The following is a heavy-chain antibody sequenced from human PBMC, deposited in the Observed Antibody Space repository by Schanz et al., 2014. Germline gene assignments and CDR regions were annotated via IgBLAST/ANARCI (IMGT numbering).Heavy chain of an antibody. CDR3: VRERTNYGGNSYYFDH. CDR2: ISSRSSHI. J-gene: IGHJ4*02. CDR1: GFTASSHS. V-gene: IGHV3-21*02. D-gene: IGHD2-21*02. Sequence: EVQLVESGGGLVKPGGSLRLSCGVSGFTASSHSMNWVRQAPGKGLEWVSSISSRSSHIYSADSVKGRFTVSRDNAKNSVYLQMNGLRVEDTAVYYCVRERTNYGGNSYYFDHWGQGTLVTVSS.